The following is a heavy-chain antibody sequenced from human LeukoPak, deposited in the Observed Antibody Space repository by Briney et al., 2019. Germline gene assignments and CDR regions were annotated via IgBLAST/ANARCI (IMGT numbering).Heavy chain of an antibody. CDR3: AKVSSRGGSYDY. J-gene: IGHJ4*02. CDR2: INSDGSSI. D-gene: IGHD1-26*01. Sequence: GGSLRLSCAASGFILSSFGMHWVRQAPGKGLVWVSRINSDGSSISYADSVKGRFTISRDNAKNTLYLQMNSLRAEDTAVYYCAKVSSRGGSYDYWGQGTLVTVSS. CDR1: GFILSSFG. V-gene: IGHV3-74*01.